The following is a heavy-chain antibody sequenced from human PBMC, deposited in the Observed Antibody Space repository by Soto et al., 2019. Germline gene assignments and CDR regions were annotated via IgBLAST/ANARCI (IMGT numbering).Heavy chain of an antibody. D-gene: IGHD6-13*01. Sequence: GGSLRLSCAASGFTFSSYGMHWVRQAPGKGLEWVAVIWYDGSNKYYADYVKGRFTISRDNSKNTLYLQMNSLRAEDTALYYCAREGTYSSSWYSFYGMDFWGQGTLVTVSS. CDR3: AREGTYSSSWYSFYGMDF. CDR2: IWYDGSNK. J-gene: IGHJ4*02. V-gene: IGHV3-33*01. CDR1: GFTFSSYG.